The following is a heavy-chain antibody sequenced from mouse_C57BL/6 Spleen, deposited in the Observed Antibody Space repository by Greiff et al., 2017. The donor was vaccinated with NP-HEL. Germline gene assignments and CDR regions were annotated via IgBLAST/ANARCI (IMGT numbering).Heavy chain of an antibody. CDR3: TLSYYSNYLLFDY. CDR2: IRNKANNHAT. CDR1: GFTFSDAW. Sequence: EVMLVESGGGLVQPGGSMKLSCAASGFTFSDAWMDWVRQSPEKGLEWVAEIRNKANNHATYYAESVKGRFTISRDDSKSSVYLQMNSLRAEDTGIYFCTLSYYSNYLLFDYWGQGTTLTVSS. J-gene: IGHJ2*01. V-gene: IGHV6-6*01. D-gene: IGHD2-5*01.